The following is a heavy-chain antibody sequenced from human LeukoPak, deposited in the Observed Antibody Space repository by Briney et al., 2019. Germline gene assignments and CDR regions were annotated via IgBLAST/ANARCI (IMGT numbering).Heavy chain of an antibody. D-gene: IGHD3-22*01. CDR1: EFIFSSYW. Sequence: GGSLRLSCAASEFIFSSYWMHWVRQAPGKGLVWVSRINADGSSTTYADSVKGRFTISRDNAKDTLYLQMNSLRAEDTAVYYCSREAFSYDTSGYLLDRGQGTLVTVSS. CDR2: INADGSST. V-gene: IGHV3-74*01. CDR3: SREAFSYDTSGYLLD. J-gene: IGHJ4*02.